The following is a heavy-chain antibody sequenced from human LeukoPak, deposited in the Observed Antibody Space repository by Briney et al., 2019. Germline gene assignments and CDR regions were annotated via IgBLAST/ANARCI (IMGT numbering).Heavy chain of an antibody. CDR1: GYTFTSYG. J-gene: IGHJ4*02. CDR2: ISAYNGNT. D-gene: IGHD4-17*01. Sequence: ASVKVSCKASGYTFTSYGISWVRQAPGQGLEWMGWISAYNGNTNYAQKLRGRVTMTTDTSTSTAYMELRSLRSDDTAVYYCARTPPDYDPDKYYFDYWGQGTLVTVSS. V-gene: IGHV1-18*01. CDR3: ARTPPDYDPDKYYFDY.